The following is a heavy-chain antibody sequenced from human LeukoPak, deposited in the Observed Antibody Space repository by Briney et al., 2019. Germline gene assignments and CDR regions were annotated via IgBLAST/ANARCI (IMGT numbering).Heavy chain of an antibody. D-gene: IGHD3-10*01. V-gene: IGHV3-23*01. CDR3: AKGQELLWFGELLSEIGY. Sequence: GGSLRLSCAASGFTFSSYAMSWVRQAPGKGLEWVSAISGSGGSTYYADSVKGRFTISRDNSKNTLYMQMNSLRAEDTAVYYCAKGQELLWFGELLSEIGYWGQGTLVTVSS. J-gene: IGHJ4*02. CDR1: GFTFSSYA. CDR2: ISGSGGST.